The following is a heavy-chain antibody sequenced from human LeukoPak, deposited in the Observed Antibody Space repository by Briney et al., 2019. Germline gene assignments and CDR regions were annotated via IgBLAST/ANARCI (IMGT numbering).Heavy chain of an antibody. D-gene: IGHD6-6*01. CDR2: IYHSGST. CDR3: ARARPLQPFDY. J-gene: IGHJ4*02. Sequence: SETLSLTCAVSGGSISSSNWWSWVRQPPGKGLEWIGSIYHSGSTYYNPSLKSRVTMSVDTSKNQSSLKLSSVTAADTAVYYCARARPLQPFDYWGQGTLVTVSS. V-gene: IGHV4-4*02. CDR1: GGSISSSNW.